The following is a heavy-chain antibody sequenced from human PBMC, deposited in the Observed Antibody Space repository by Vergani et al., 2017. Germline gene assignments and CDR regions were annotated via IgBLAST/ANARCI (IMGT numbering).Heavy chain of an antibody. D-gene: IGHD3-10*01. CDR3: AKDSGFDY. Sequence: DVHLAESGGGFFQPGGSLRLSCSASGFSFNSYWMHWVRQVPGKGLLWVSRIKSDGSITAYADSVKGRFTISRDNAQNTLYLQMNSLRAEDTAVYYCAKDSGFDYWGQGTLVTVSS. CDR2: IKSDGSIT. J-gene: IGHJ4*02. V-gene: IGHV3-74*03. CDR1: GFSFNSYW.